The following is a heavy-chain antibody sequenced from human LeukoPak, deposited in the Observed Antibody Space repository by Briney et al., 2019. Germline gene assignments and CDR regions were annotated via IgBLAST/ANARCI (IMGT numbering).Heavy chain of an antibody. CDR1: GFTVSSNY. J-gene: IGHJ4*02. Sequence: GGSLRLSCAASGFTVSSNYMSWVRQAPGKGLEWVSVIYSGGSTYYADSVKGRLTISRDNSKNTLYLQMNSLRAEDTAVYYCARGWYDFWSGYDYYFDYWGQGTLVTVSS. V-gene: IGHV3-53*01. CDR2: IYSGGST. CDR3: ARGWYDFWSGYDYYFDY. D-gene: IGHD3-3*01.